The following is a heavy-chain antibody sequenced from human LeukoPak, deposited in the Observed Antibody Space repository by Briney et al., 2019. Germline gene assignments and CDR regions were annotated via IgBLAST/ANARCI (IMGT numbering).Heavy chain of an antibody. J-gene: IGHJ5*02. V-gene: IGHV4-34*12. CDR1: VGSFSAYY. CDR2: IIHSGST. CDR3: ARVNYYGRSDYCWWCDP. Sequence: PWGTLSLTCAVYVGSFSAYYWSWIRQPPGKGLEWFWEIIHSGSTNYNPSLKSRVTISVDPSKNQFSLKLSSVTAADTAVYDCARVNYYGRSDYCWWCDPGAEGTVVSV. D-gene: IGHD3-22*01.